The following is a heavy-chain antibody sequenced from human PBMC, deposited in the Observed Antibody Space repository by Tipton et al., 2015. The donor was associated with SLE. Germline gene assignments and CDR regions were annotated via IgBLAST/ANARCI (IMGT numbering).Heavy chain of an antibody. J-gene: IGHJ4*02. Sequence: SLRLSCAASGFTFSDYYMSWIRQAPGKGLKWVSYISSSSIYTNYADSVKGQFTISRDNAKNSLYLQMNSLRAEDTAVYYCARGHSSGPTHWGQGTLVTVSS. V-gene: IGHV3-11*06. D-gene: IGHD6-19*01. CDR2: ISSSSIYT. CDR1: GFTFSDYY. CDR3: ARGHSSGPTH.